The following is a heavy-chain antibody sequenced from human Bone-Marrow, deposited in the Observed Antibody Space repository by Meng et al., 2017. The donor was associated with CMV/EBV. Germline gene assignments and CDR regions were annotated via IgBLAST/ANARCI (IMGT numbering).Heavy chain of an antibody. V-gene: IGHV1-2*02. Sequence: ASVKVSCKASGYTFTGYYMHWVRQAPGQGLEWMGWINPNSGGTNYAQKFQGRVTMTRDTSISTAYMELGRLRSDDTAVYYCPGPSAVGYSTGWTHAFDIWGQGTMVTVSS. CDR1: GYTFTGYY. CDR3: PGPSAVGYSTGWTHAFDI. J-gene: IGHJ3*02. D-gene: IGHD6-19*01. CDR2: INPNSGGT.